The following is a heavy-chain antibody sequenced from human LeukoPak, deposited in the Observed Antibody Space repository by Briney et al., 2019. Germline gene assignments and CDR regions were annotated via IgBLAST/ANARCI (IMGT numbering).Heavy chain of an antibody. CDR1: GGSISSSNW. CDR3: AIGTYYRAFDI. J-gene: IGHJ3*02. D-gene: IGHD3-16*01. CDR2: IYHSGST. Sequence: SETLSLTCAVSGGSISSSNWWSWVRQPPGKGLEWIGEIYHSGSTNYNPSLKSRVTTSVDKSKNQFSLKLSSVTAADTAVYYCAIGTYYRAFDIWGQGTMVTVSS. V-gene: IGHV4-4*02.